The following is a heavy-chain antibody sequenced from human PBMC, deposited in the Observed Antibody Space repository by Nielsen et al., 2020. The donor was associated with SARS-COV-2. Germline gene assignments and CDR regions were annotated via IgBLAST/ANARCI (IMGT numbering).Heavy chain of an antibody. Sequence: ASVKVSCKASGYTFTSYAMHWVRQAPGQRLEWMGWINAGNGNTKYSQKFQGRVTITRDTSASTAYMGLSSLRSEDTAVYYCARGPLAAAGTADYWGQGTLVTVSS. V-gene: IGHV1-3*01. CDR2: INAGNGNT. D-gene: IGHD6-13*01. CDR3: ARGPLAAAGTADY. CDR1: GYTFTSYA. J-gene: IGHJ4*02.